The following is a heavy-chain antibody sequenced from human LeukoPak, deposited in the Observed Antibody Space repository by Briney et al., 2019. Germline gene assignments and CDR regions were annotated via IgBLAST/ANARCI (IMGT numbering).Heavy chain of an antibody. CDR1: GGSISSYY. Sequence: SETLSLTCTVSGGSISSYYWSWIRQPAGKGLEWIGRIYTSGSTNYNPSLKNRVTMSVDTSKNQFSLKLSSVTAADTAVYYCAREVLLYYDFWSGSYDAFDIWGQGTMVTVSS. CDR2: IYTSGST. V-gene: IGHV4-4*07. J-gene: IGHJ3*02. CDR3: AREVLLYYDFWSGSYDAFDI. D-gene: IGHD3-3*01.